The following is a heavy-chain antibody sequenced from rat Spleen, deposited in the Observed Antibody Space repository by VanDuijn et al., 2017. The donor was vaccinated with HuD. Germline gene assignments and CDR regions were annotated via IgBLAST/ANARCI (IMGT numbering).Heavy chain of an antibody. V-gene: IGHV5-31*01. CDR3: AKDLDYGPDY. Sequence: EVQLVESGGGLVQPGRSLKLSCVGSGFTFNDYWMTWIRQAPGKGLEWIASITNTGNTPYYSQSVKGRFTISRDNAENTVYLQMNSLRSEDTATYYCAKDLDYGPDYWGQGVMVTVSS. D-gene: IGHD1-11*01. J-gene: IGHJ2*01. CDR1: GFTFNDYW. CDR2: ITNTGNTP.